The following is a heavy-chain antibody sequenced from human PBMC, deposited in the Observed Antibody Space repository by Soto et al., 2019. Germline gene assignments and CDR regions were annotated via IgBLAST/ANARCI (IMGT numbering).Heavy chain of an antibody. J-gene: IGHJ5*02. V-gene: IGHV1-69*01. CDR1: GGTFSSHV. CDR2: IIPMFGSA. Sequence: QVQLVQSGAEVKKPGSSVKVSCKASGGTFSSHVVTWVRQAHGQGLEWMGGIIPMFGSAMDAQNFQGRVTITADESTGTVYMEVKSLRSEDTALYYCASFLDCGKYWFDTWGQGTLVTVSS. CDR3: ASFLDCGKYWFDT. D-gene: IGHD2-21*01.